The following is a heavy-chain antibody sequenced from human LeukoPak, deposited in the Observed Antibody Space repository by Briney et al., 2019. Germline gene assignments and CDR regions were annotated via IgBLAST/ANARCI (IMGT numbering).Heavy chain of an antibody. Sequence: SVKVSCKASGGTFSSYAISWVRQAPGQGLEWMGGIIPIFGTANYAQKFQGRVTITTDESTSTAYMELSSLRSEDTAVYYCASGGPPYCSSNSCSLPAGFDIWGQGTMVTVSS. V-gene: IGHV1-69*05. CDR2: IIPIFGTA. D-gene: IGHD2-2*01. CDR3: ASGGPPYCSSNSCSLPAGFDI. J-gene: IGHJ3*02. CDR1: GGTFSSYA.